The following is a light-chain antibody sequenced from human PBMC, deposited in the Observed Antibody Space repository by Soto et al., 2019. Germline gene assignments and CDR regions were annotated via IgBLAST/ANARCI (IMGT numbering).Light chain of an antibody. V-gene: IGKV1-27*01. J-gene: IGKJ4*01. Sequence: DIPLTQSPSSLSASVGDRVTITCRACQGITTYLAWYQQKPGKVPKILVHSATTLHAGVPSRFSGGGSGTRFTLTISGIQPEDFATYYCQSYNRAPFTFGGGTKVE. CDR3: QSYNRAPFT. CDR1: QGITTY. CDR2: SAT.